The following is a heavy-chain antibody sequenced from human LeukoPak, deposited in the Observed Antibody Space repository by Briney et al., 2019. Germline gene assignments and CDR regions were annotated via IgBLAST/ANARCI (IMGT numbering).Heavy chain of an antibody. J-gene: IGHJ6*03. CDR1: GLTFSTFA. CDR3: AKVGVLYSSSPGYMDV. D-gene: IGHD6-13*01. CDR2: ISGSGGST. Sequence: QSGGSLRLSCAASGLTFSTFAMSWVRQAPGKGLEWDSGISGSGGSTYYADSVKGRFTISRDNSKNTLYLQMNSLRAEDTAVYYCAKVGVLYSSSPGYMDVWGKGTTVTVSS. V-gene: IGHV3-23*01.